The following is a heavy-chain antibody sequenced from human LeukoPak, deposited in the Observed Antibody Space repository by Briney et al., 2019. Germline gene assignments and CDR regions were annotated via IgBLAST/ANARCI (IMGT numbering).Heavy chain of an antibody. CDR1: GFTFSSYG. D-gene: IGHD6-13*01. CDR3: ARGAAAGTD. CDR2: ISYDGSNK. J-gene: IGHJ4*02. V-gene: IGHV3-30*03. Sequence: GRSLRLSCAASGFTFSSYGMHWVRQAPGKGLEWVAVISYDGSNKYYADSVKGRFTISRDNSKNTLYLQMNSLRAEDTAVYYCARGAAAGTDWGQGTLVTVSS.